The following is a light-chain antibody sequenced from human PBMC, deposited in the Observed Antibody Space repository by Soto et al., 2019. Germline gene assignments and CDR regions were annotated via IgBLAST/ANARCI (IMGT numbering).Light chain of an antibody. J-gene: IGKJ5*01. CDR1: QSFRGL. V-gene: IGKV3-11*01. Sequence: EVVLTQSPVTLSLSPGERATLSCRASQSFRGLLAWYQQKPGQAPRLLIYDAYNRATGIPPRFSGSGSGTDFPLTISGQEPEDPAVYYCQHRPLWPITFGQGHDWRLN. CDR2: DAY. CDR3: QHRPLWPIT.